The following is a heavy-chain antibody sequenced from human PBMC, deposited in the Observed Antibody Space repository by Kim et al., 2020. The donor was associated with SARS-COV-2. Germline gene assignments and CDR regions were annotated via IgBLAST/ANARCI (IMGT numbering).Heavy chain of an antibody. CDR1: GFTFSDPY. J-gene: IGHJ4*02. CDR2: IQTKARSYTA. CDR3: ARDWYTALDY. D-gene: IGHD5-18*01. V-gene: IGHV3-72*01. Sequence: GGSLRLSCVASGFTFSDPYMNWVRQAPRKGLEWVGRIQTKARSYTADYAASVKGRFIISRDDSKNSLYLQMNSLKTEDTAVYYCARDWYTALDYWGQGTLVTVSS.